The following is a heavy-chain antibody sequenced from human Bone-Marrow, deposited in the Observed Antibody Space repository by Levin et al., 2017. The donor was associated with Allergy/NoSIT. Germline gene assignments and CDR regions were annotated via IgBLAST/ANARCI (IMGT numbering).Heavy chain of an antibody. D-gene: IGHD6-13*01. Sequence: PGGSLRLSCAASGFTFTSYWMHWVRQAPGKGLVWVSRINTDGSTTNYAESVKGRFTISRDNGKNTLFLHMNSLRGEDTAVYYCARSSGTIAAAATFDLWGQGTLVTVSS. CDR3: ARSSGTIAAAATFDL. J-gene: IGHJ4*02. CDR2: INTDGSTT. V-gene: IGHV3-74*01. CDR1: GFTFTSYW.